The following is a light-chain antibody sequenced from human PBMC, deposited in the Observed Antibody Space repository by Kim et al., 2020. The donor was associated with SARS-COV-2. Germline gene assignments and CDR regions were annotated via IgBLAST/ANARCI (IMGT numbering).Light chain of an antibody. J-gene: IGLJ3*02. CDR2: GAT. Sequence: PSLTLSPGGTVTLTCASGGYHPNWFQQKPGQPPRALIYGATRKHPWTPARFSGSLLGGKAALTVSSVQPEDEADYFCLVLHNSAWVFGGGTQLTVL. CDR1: GYH. V-gene: IGLV7-43*01. CDR3: LVLHNSAWV.